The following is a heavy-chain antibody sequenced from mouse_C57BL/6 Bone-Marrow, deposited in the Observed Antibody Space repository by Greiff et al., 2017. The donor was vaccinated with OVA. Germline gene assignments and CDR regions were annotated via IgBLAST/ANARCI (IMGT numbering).Heavy chain of an antibody. CDR2: IDPSDSYT. CDR3: ARRGGNYVPFVY. D-gene: IGHD2-1*01. CDR1: GYTFTSYW. Sequence: QVQLQQPGAELVRPGTSVKLSCKASGYTFTSYWMHWVKQRPGQGLEWIGVIDPSDSYTNYNQKFKGKATLTVDTSSSTAYMQLSSLTSEDSAVYYCARRGGNYVPFVYWGQGTLVTVSA. J-gene: IGHJ3*01. V-gene: IGHV1-59*01.